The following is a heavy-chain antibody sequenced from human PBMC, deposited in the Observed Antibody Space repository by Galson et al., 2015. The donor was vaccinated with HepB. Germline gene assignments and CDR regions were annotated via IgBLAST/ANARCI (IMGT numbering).Heavy chain of an antibody. CDR3: AKVPGRYYFDY. CDR1: GFTFSNFA. D-gene: IGHD4-17*01. Sequence: SLRLSCAASGFTFSNFAMSWVRQAPGKGLEWVSTISGSGVITYYADSVKGRFTISRDNSKNTLYLQMNSLRAEDTAVYYCAKVPGRYYFDYWGQGTLVTASS. J-gene: IGHJ4*02. V-gene: IGHV3-23*01. CDR2: ISGSGVIT.